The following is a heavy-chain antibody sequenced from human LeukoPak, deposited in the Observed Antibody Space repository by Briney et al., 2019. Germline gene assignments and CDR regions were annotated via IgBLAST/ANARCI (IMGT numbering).Heavy chain of an antibody. Sequence: PGGSLRLSCTASGFTFGDYAMSWVRQAPGKGLEWVGFIRSKAYGGTTEYAASVKGRFTISRDDSKSIAYLQMNSLKTEDTAVYYCTSDTPPGDYDILAGYSDYWGQGTLVTVSS. D-gene: IGHD3-9*01. CDR2: IRSKAYGGTT. V-gene: IGHV3-49*04. J-gene: IGHJ4*02. CDR3: TSDTPPGDYDILAGYSDY. CDR1: GFTFGDYA.